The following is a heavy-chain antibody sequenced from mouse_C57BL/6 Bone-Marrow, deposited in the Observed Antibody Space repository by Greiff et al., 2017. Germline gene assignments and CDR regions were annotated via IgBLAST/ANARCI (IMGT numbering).Heavy chain of an antibody. V-gene: IGHV1-47*01. CDR2: LHPYNDDT. CDR1: GYTFTTYP. Sequence: QVQLQQPGAELVKPGASVKLSCKASGYTFTTYPLEWMKQNHGKSLEWIGNLHPYNDDTKYNEKFKGKATLTVEKSSSTVYLELSRLASDDSTVYYCATFLYALDCWGQGTSVTVSS. J-gene: IGHJ4*01. CDR3: ATFLYALDC.